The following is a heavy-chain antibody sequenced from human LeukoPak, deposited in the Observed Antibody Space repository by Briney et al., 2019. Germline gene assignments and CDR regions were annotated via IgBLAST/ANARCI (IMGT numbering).Heavy chain of an antibody. CDR2: INPNSGGT. D-gene: IGHD4-23*01. CDR3: ARDPRYGGNVNDY. J-gene: IGHJ4*02. V-gene: IGHV1-2*02. Sequence: ASVKVSCKASGGTFSSYAISWVRQAPGQGLEWMGWINPNSGGTNYAQKFQGRVTMTRDTSISTAYMELSRLRSDDTAVYYCARDPRYGGNVNDYWGQGTLVTVSS. CDR1: GGTFSSYA.